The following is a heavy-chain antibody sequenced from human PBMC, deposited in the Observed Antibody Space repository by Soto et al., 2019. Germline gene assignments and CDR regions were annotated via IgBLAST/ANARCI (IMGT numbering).Heavy chain of an antibody. D-gene: IGHD3-3*01. CDR1: GYTFTEFD. CDR2: MNTNTGNK. Sequence: QVLLVQSGADVKKPGASVKVSCKTAGYTFTEFDINWVRQVPGQGIEWMGWMNTNTGNKGYAQKFQGRVTMTRDTSISTAYMELRRLRSEDTAVYYCARVVRFFGGHAGYWGQGTMVTVSS. V-gene: IGHV1-8*01. CDR3: ARVVRFFGGHAGY. J-gene: IGHJ4*02.